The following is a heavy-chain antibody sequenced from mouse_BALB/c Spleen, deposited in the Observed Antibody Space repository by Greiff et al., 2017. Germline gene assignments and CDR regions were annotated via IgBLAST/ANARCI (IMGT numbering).Heavy chain of an antibody. CDR3: ARRLMTITTVVGDAMDY. J-gene: IGHJ4*01. Sequence: DLVKPGASVKLSCKASGYTFTSYWINWIKQRPGQGLEWIGRIAPGSGSTYYNEMFKGKATLTVDTSSSTAYIQLSSLSSEDSAVYFCARRLMTITTVVGDAMDYWGQGTSDTVSS. D-gene: IGHD1-1*01. CDR2: IAPGSGST. CDR1: GYTFTSYW. V-gene: IGHV1S41*01.